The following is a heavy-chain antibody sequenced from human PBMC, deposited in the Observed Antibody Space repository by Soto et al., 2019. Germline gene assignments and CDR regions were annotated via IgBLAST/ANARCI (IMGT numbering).Heavy chain of an antibody. CDR2: IYSGGST. CDR1: GFTVSSNY. D-gene: IGHD1-26*01. CDR3: ARESGWELRRDAFDI. V-gene: IGHV3-53*02. Sequence: EVQLVETGGGLIQPGGSLRLSCAASGFTVSSNYMSWVRQAPGKGLEWVSVIYSGGSTYYADSVKGRFTISRDNSKNTLYLQMNSLRAEDTAVYYCARESGWELRRDAFDIWGQGTMVTVSS. J-gene: IGHJ3*02.